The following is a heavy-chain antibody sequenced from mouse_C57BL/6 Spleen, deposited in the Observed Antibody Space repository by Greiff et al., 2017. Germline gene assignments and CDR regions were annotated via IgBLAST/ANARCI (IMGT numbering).Heavy chain of an antibody. CDR2: IYPGDGDT. J-gene: IGHJ4*01. CDR3: VYSNYEKGAMDY. D-gene: IGHD2-5*01. CDR1: GYAFSSYW. V-gene: IGHV1-80*01. Sequence: QVTLKESGAELVKPGASVKISCKASGYAFSSYWMNWVKQRPGKGLEWIGQIYPGDGDTNYNGKFKGKATLTADKSSSTAYMQLSSLTSEDSAVYVCVYSNYEKGAMDYWGQGTSVTVSS.